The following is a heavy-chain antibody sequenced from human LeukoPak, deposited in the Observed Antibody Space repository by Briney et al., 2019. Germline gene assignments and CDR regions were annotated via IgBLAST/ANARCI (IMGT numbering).Heavy chain of an antibody. V-gene: IGHV3-23*01. CDR1: GFTFSSYA. D-gene: IGHD6-19*01. J-gene: IGHJ4*02. CDR3: ANGYSSGWYGFGY. Sequence: GGSLRLSCAASGFTFSSYAMSWVRQAPGKGLEWVSAISGSGGSTYYADSVKGWLTISRDNSKNTLHLQMNSLRVEDTAVYYCANGYSSGWYGFGYWGQGTLVIVSS. CDR2: ISGSGGST.